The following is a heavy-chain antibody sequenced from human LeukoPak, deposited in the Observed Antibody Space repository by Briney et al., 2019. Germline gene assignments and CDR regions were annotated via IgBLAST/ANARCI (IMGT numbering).Heavy chain of an antibody. V-gene: IGHV3-48*01. J-gene: IGHJ4*02. D-gene: IGHD5-18*01. CDR1: GFTFSSYS. CDR3: AREKKDVDTAMVAFDY. Sequence: GGSLRLSCAASGFTFSSYSTNWVRQAPGKGLEWVSYISSSSSTIYYADSVKGRFTISRDNAKNSLYLQMNSLRAEDTAVYYCAREKKDVDTAMVAFDYWGQGTLVTVSS. CDR2: ISSSSSTI.